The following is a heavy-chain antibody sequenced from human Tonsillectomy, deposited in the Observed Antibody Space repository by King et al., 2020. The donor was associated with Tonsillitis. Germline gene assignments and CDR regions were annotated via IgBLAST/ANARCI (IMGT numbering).Heavy chain of an antibody. CDR1: GFTFGDYA. D-gene: IGHD1-26*01. CDR3: TRGDNSGGSYLTVDY. CDR2: IRSKAYGGTT. V-gene: IGHV3-49*05. Sequence: VQLVESGGGLVKPGRSLRLSCTASGFTFGDYAMSWFRQAPGKGLEWVGFIRSKAYGGTTEDAASVKGRFTISRDDSKSIAYLQMNSLKTEDTAVYYCTRGDNSGGSYLTVDYWGQGTLVTVSS. J-gene: IGHJ4*02.